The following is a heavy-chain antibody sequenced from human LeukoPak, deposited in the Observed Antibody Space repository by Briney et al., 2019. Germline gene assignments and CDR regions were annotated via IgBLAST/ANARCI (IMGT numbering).Heavy chain of an antibody. CDR3: ARGTRHPSH. J-gene: IGHJ4*02. D-gene: IGHD6-6*01. Sequence: SETLSLTCAVYGGSFSGYYWSWIRQPPGKGLVWIGEINHSGSTNYNPSLKSRVTISVDTSKNQFSLKLSSVTAADTAVYYCARGTRHPSHWGQGTLVTVSS. V-gene: IGHV4-34*01. CDR2: INHSGST. CDR1: GGSFSGYY.